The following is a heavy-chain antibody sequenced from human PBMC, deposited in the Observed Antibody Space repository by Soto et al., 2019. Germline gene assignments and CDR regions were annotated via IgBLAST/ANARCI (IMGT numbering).Heavy chain of an antibody. CDR2: ITHDGSEE. J-gene: IGHJ5*02. CDR1: GFTFSSFG. Sequence: QVQLVESGGGVVQPGRSLRVSCAASGFTFSSFGFHWVRQAPGKGLEWVAFITHDGSEEYYGDTVRGRFAISRDNSKSTVYLQMDSLRAEDTAVYYFAKDRGPTGWYNWFEPWGQGTVLSVSS. CDR3: AKDRGPTGWYNWFEP. D-gene: IGHD6-19*01. V-gene: IGHV3-30*18.